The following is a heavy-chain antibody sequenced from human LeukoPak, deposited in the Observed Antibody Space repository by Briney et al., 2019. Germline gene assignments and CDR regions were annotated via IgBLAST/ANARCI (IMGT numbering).Heavy chain of an antibody. V-gene: IGHV1-2*02. Sequence: GASVKVSCTASGYTFTGYYMHWVRQAPGQGLEWMGWINPNSGGTNYAQKFQGRVTMTTDTSTSTAYMELRSLRSDDTAVYYCAREGSYNLSPFDYWGQGTLVTVSS. CDR3: AREGSYNLSPFDY. J-gene: IGHJ4*02. CDR2: INPNSGGT. D-gene: IGHD3-10*01. CDR1: GYTFTGYY.